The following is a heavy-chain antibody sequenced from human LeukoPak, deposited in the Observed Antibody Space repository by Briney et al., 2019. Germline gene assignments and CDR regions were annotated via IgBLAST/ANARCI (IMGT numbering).Heavy chain of an antibody. J-gene: IGHJ4*02. V-gene: IGHV4-30-4*01. CDR3: ARESLEYYYDSSGYSSSFDY. D-gene: IGHD3-22*01. CDR1: DGSISSGDYY. CDR2: IYYSGST. Sequence: SQTLSLTCTVSDGSISSGDYYWSWIRQPPGKGLEWIGYIYYSGSTYYNPSLKSRVTISVDTSKNQFSLKLSSVTAADTAVYYCARESLEYYYDSSGYSSSFDYWGQGTLVTVSS.